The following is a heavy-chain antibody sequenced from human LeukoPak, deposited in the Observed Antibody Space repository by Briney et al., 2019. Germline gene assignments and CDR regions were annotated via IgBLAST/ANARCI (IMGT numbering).Heavy chain of an antibody. CDR1: GGSIISGSYY. CDR3: ATCAASNYCYYYYMDV. Sequence: PSQTLSLTCTVSGGSIISGSYYWSWIRQPAGKGLEWIGRIYTSGSTNYNPSLKSRVTISVDTSKNQFSLKLSSVTAADTAVYYCATCAASNYCYYYYMDVWGKGTTVTVSS. J-gene: IGHJ6*03. CDR2: IYTSGST. D-gene: IGHD4-11*01. V-gene: IGHV4-61*02.